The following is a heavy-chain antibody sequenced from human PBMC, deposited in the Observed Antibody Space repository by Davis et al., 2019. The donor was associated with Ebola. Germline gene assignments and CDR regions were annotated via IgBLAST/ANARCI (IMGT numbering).Heavy chain of an antibody. CDR2: IYYSGIT. D-gene: IGHD3-10*01. CDR3: ARVWNDYGSGSYYDY. Sequence: SETLSLTCTVSGGSITSFYWSWIRQPPGKGLEWIGYIYYSGITHYNPSLKSRVTISVDTSKNQFSLKLSSVTTADTAVYYWARVWNDYGSGSYYDYWGQGILVTVSS. V-gene: IGHV4-59*01. CDR1: GGSITSFY. J-gene: IGHJ4*02.